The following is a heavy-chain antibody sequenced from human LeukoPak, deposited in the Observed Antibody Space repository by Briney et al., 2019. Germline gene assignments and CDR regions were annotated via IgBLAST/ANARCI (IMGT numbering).Heavy chain of an antibody. J-gene: IGHJ4*02. V-gene: IGHV5-51*01. CDR1: GDSFTSYW. Sequence: GESLKISCKGSGDSFTSYWISWVRQMPGKGLEWMGIIYPGDSDTRYSPSFQGQVTISADKSISTAYLQWSSLKASDTAMYYCARQGGTFWSGYYTGNYFDYWGQGTLVTVSS. D-gene: IGHD3-3*01. CDR2: IYPGDSDT. CDR3: ARQGGTFWSGYYTGNYFDY.